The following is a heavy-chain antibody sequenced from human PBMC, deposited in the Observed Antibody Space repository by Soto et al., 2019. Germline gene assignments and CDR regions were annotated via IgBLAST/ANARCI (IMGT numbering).Heavy chain of an antibody. J-gene: IGHJ1*01. Sequence: QVQLVESGGGLVKPGGSLRLSCAASGFTFDDFYMSWIRQTPGKGLEWISYISSTGASISYVDSVKGRFTVSRDNAKNSLYLQMNSLRLEDTAVYYCARSSPPYHSGWNSLDSWGQGTLVTVSS. CDR2: ISSTGASI. CDR1: GFTFDDFY. D-gene: IGHD6-19*01. CDR3: ARSSPPYHSGWNSLDS. V-gene: IGHV3-11*01.